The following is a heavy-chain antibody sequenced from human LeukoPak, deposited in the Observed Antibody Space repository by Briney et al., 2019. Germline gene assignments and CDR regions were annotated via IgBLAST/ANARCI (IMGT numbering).Heavy chain of an antibody. V-gene: IGHV4-59*01. D-gene: IGHD7-27*01. J-gene: IGHJ4*02. CDR3: ARVGAFWGSITFDY. CDR2: IYYSGST. CDR1: GGSISSYY. Sequence: SETLSLTCTVSGGSISSYYWSWMRQPPGKGLEWIGYIYYSGSTNYNPSLKSRVTISVDTSKNQFSLKLSSVTAADTAVYYCARVGAFWGSITFDYWGQGTLVTVSS.